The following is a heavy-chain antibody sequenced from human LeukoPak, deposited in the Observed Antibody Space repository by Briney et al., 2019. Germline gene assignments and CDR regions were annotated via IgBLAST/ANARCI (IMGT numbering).Heavy chain of an antibody. Sequence: SVNVSCKASGGTFSSYAISWVRQAPGQGLEWMGGIIPIFGTANYAQKFQGRVTITADESTSTAYMELSSLRSEDTAVYYCARAYYDSSGYYYEYYFDCWGQGTLVTVSS. CDR2: IIPIFGTA. CDR3: ARAYYDSSGYYYEYYFDC. CDR1: GGTFSSYA. D-gene: IGHD3-22*01. V-gene: IGHV1-69*13. J-gene: IGHJ4*02.